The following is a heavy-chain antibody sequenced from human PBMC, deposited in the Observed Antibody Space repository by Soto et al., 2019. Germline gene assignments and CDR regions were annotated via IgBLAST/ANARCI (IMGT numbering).Heavy chain of an antibody. CDR3: ASGYKYPSDY. V-gene: IGHV4-31*03. J-gene: IGHJ4*02. D-gene: IGHD6-25*01. CDR1: GASVTSGGYY. CDR2: IYSDGRT. Sequence: QVQLQESGPGLVKPSQTLSVTCTVSGASVTSGGYYWTWIRQHSGKGLEWIGHIYSDGRTYYSPSLKSRLTISLDMSKNQFSLRLTSVTVADTAAYYCASGYKYPSDYWGQGTLVAVSS.